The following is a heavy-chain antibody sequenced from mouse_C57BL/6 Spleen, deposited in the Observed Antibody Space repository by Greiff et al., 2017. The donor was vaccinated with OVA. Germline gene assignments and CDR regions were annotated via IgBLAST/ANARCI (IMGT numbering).Heavy chain of an antibody. V-gene: IGHV1-47*01. CDR2: FHPYNDDT. D-gene: IGHD3-1*01. CDR3: ARLIGGY. CDR1: GSTFTTYP. Sequence: QVQLQQSGAELVQPGASVKMSCTASGSTFTTYPIAWMQQHHGKSLEWIGNFHPYNDDTNYNEQFHGKDTLTVEKSSSKVYWEISGVTSDGSAVYYCARLIGGYWGQGTTLTVSS. J-gene: IGHJ2*01.